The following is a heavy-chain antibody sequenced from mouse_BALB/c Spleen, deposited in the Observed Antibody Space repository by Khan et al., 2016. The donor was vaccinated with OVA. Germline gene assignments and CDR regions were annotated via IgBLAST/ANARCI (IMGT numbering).Heavy chain of an antibody. V-gene: IGHV1-18*01. CDR2: INPKNGGI. J-gene: IGHJ4*01. CDR1: GYTFTDCN. D-gene: IGHD3-1*01. CDR3: ARRGLYYYAMDY. Sequence: VRLQQSGPELVKPGASVRIDCKASGYTFTDCNLDWVKQSHGKSLEWIGDINPKNGGIVYSQRFKGKATLTVNKSSSTAYMELRSLTSEDTAVYYCARRGLYYYAMDYWGQGTSVTVSS.